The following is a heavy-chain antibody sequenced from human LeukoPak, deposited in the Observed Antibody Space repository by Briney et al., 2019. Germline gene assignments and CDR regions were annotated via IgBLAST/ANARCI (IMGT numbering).Heavy chain of an antibody. CDR1: GFTFSSYA. CDR2: ISNSGGST. J-gene: IGHJ4*02. Sequence: PGGSLRLSCEASGFTFSSYAMSWVRQAPGKGLEWVSGISNSGGSTYYADSVKGRFTISRDNSKNTLYLQMNSLRAEDTAVYYCAKDSSVVTPYYFDYWGQGTLVTVSS. CDR3: AKDSSVVTPYYFDY. D-gene: IGHD4-23*01. V-gene: IGHV3-23*01.